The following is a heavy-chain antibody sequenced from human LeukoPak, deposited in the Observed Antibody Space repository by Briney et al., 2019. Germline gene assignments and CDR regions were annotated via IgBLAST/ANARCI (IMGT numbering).Heavy chain of an antibody. Sequence: PGGSPRLSCAASGFTFSSCGMHWVRQAPGKGLEWVAFIRYDGSNKYYADSVKGRFTIPRDNSKNTLYLQMNSLRAEDTAVYYCAKDRTVVVPALDYWGQGTLVTVSS. CDR3: AKDRTVVVPALDY. J-gene: IGHJ4*02. CDR1: GFTFSSCG. V-gene: IGHV3-30*02. CDR2: IRYDGSNK. D-gene: IGHD2-2*01.